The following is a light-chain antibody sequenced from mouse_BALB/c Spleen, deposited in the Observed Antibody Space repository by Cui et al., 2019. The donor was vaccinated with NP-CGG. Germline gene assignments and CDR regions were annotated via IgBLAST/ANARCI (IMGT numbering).Light chain of an antibody. Sequence: QPFLPQEFALTTSPGETVTLTCRSSTGAVIISNYANWVQEKPDHLFTGLIGGTNNRAPGVPARFSGSLIGDKAALTITGAQTEDEAIYFCALWYSNHWVFGGGTKLTVL. CDR2: GTN. J-gene: IGLJ1*01. CDR3: ALWYSNHWV. CDR1: TGAVIISNY. V-gene: IGLV1*01.